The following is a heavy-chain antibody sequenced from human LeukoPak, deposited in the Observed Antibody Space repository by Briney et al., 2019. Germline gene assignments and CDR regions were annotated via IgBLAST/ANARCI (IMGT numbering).Heavy chain of an antibody. CDR3: AREMYYYDSSGYYDWFDY. V-gene: IGHV1-2*02. CDR2: INPNSGGT. D-gene: IGHD3-22*01. J-gene: IGHJ4*02. CDR1: GYTFTGYY. Sequence: ASVKVSCKASGYTFTGYYMHWVRQAPGEGLEWMGWINPNSGGTNYEQKFQGRVTMTRDTSISTAYMELSRLRSDDTAVYYCAREMYYYDSSGYYDWFDYWGQGTLVTVSS.